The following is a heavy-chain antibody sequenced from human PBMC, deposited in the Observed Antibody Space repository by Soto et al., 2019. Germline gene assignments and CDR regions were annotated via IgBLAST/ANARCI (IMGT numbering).Heavy chain of an antibody. V-gene: IGHV1-8*01. CDR3: AREGQGGTADY. Sequence: QVQLVQSGAEVKEPGASGTVSCKASGYTFPRYDINWVRQATGQGFEWMGWMNPNSGDTTYAQNFEGRVSMTRNTSINTAYMELNSLIYYDTAVYYCAREGQGGTADYWGQGSLVTVSS. CDR2: MNPNSGDT. D-gene: IGHD3-16*01. CDR1: GYTFPRYD. J-gene: IGHJ4*02.